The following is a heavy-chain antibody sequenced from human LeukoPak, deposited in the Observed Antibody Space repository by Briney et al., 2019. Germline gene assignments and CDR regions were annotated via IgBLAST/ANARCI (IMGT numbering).Heavy chain of an antibody. CDR2: IYYSGST. V-gene: IGHV4-61*01. J-gene: IGHJ4*02. D-gene: IGHD2/OR15-2a*01. CDR3: ARDRVRGNSNPYFDY. CDR1: GGTVNSGTYY. Sequence: SETLSLTCTVSGGTVNSGTYYWNWIRQPPGKGLEWIGYIYYSGSTNYNPSLKSRVTISVDTSKNQFSLKLSSVTAADTAVYYCARDRVRGNSNPYFDYWGQGTLVTVSS.